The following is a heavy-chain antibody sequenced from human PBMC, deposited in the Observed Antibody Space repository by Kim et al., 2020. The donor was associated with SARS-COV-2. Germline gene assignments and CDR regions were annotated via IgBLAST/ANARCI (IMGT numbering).Heavy chain of an antibody. CDR3: AKVHYYDSSGMDV. J-gene: IGHJ6*02. D-gene: IGHD3-22*01. CDR2: ISWNSGSI. V-gene: IGHV3-9*01. Sequence: GGSLRLSCAASGFTFDDYAMHWVRQAPGKGLEWVSGISWNSGSIGYADSVKGRFTISRDNAKNSLYLQMNSLRAEDTALYYCAKVHYYDSSGMDVWGQGTTVTVSS. CDR1: GFTFDDYA.